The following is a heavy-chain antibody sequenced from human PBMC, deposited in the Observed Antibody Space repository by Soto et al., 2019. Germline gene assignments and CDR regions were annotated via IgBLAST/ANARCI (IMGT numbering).Heavy chain of an antibody. V-gene: IGHV4-59*02. CDR2: IYYSGTT. Sequence: QVQLQESGPRLVKPSETLSLTCTVSGGSGSGYHWNWVRQPPGKRLEWIGHIYYSGTTNYNPSLQSRITISIDTSKNQFSLKMNSVTAADTAVYYCARRQTNIWYFDHWGQGTLVTVSS. J-gene: IGHJ4*02. CDR3: ARRQTNIWYFDH. CDR1: GGSGSGYH.